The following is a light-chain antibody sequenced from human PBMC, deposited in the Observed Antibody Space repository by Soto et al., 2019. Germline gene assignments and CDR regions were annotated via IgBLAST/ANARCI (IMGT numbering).Light chain of an antibody. V-gene: IGLV2-14*02. J-gene: IGLJ2*01. CDR2: EVN. CDR1: YNL. CDR3: SSYTSSSTVV. Sequence: QSALTQPASVSGSPGQSITISCSGTYNLVSWYQQHPGKAPKLMIFEVNKRPSGVSNRFSGSKSGNTASLTISGLQAEDEADYYCSSYTSSSTVVFGGGTKLTVL.